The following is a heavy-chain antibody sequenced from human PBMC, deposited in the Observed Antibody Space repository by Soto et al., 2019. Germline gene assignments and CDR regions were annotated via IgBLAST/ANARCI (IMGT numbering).Heavy chain of an antibody. J-gene: IGHJ4*02. CDR1: GFTLSTYS. V-gene: IGHV3-48*04. Sequence: GGSLRLSCVASGFTLSTYSMNWVRQAPGKGLEWVSYISWSDTTIYYADSVKGRFTVSRDNAKNSVYLDMNSLSAEDTAVYYCARESEDLTSNFDYWGQGTLVTVSS. CDR2: ISWSDTTI. CDR3: ARESEDLTSNFDY.